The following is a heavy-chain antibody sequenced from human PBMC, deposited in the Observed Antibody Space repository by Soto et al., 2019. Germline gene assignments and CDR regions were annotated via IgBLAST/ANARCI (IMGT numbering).Heavy chain of an antibody. CDR3: AKDQDKGGAVYYFDY. V-gene: IGHV3-30*18. CDR2: ISYDGRNK. D-gene: IGHD1-26*01. Sequence: GGSLRLSCAASGFTLTSYGMHWVRQAPGKGLEWVAVISYDGRNKYHADSVKGRFTISRDNSKNTVYLQMNSLRGEDTAVYYCAKDQDKGGAVYYFDYWGQGTLVTVSS. CDR1: GFTLTSYG. J-gene: IGHJ4*02.